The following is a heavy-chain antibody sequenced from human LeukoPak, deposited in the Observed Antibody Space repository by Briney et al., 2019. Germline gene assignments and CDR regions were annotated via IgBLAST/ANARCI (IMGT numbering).Heavy chain of an antibody. CDR2: ISTTGTTI. CDR3: ARVWQDYSGVDY. J-gene: IGHJ4*02. CDR1: GFTFSAYH. D-gene: IGHD2-21*01. Sequence: GGSLRLSCAASGFTFSAYHINWVRQAPGKGLEWISYISTTGTTIHYADSVKGRFAISRDNAKSSLYPQMNSLRDEDTAVYYCARVWQDYSGVDYWGQGTLVTVSS. V-gene: IGHV3-48*02.